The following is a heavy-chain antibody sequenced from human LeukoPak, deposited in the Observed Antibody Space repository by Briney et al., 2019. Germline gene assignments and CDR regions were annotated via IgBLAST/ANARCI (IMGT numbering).Heavy chain of an antibody. CDR3: AREPRIGVSVGAAYFDY. CDR1: GGSISSYY. CDR2: IYTSGST. J-gene: IGHJ4*02. V-gene: IGHV4-4*07. Sequence: SETLSLTCTVSGGSISSYYWSWIRRPAGKGLEWIGRIYTSGSTNYNPSLKSRVTMSVDTSKNQFSLKLSSVTAADTAVYYCAREPRIGVSVGAAYFDYWGQGTLVTVSS. D-gene: IGHD2-15*01.